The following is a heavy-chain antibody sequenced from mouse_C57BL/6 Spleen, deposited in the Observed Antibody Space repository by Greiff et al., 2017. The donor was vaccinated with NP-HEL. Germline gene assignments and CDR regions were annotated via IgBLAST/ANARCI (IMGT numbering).Heavy chain of an antibody. CDR2: IYPRSGNT. J-gene: IGHJ2*01. D-gene: IGHD2-4*01. Sequence: VQLQESGAELARPGASVKLSCKASGYTFTSYGISWVKQRTGQGLEWIGEIYPRSGNTYYNEKFKGKATLTADKSSSTAYMELRSLTSEDSAVYFCARSMDYDDYFDYWGQGTTLTVSS. CDR3: ARSMDYDDYFDY. CDR1: GYTFTSYG. V-gene: IGHV1-81*01.